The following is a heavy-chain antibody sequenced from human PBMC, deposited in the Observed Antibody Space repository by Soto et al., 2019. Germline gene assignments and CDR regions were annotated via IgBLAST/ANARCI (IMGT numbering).Heavy chain of an antibody. CDR3: ARARDCTNGLCLMPRDCYSMDV. CDR1: GGTFSSNG. Sequence: QAQLMQSGAEVKKPGSSVKVSCKASGGTFSSNGISWVRQAPGQGLEWMGGVIPVHGTASYAQNFQGRVTMTAEESTSTAYMALSSLRAEDTAVYYCARARDCTNGLCLMPRDCYSMDVWGQGNTVTVSS. CDR2: VIPVHGTA. V-gene: IGHV1-69*01. D-gene: IGHD2-8*01. J-gene: IGHJ6*02.